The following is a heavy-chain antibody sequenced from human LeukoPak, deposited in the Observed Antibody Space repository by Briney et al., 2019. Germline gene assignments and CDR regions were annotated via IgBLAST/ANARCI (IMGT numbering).Heavy chain of an antibody. V-gene: IGHV3-21*01. CDR1: GFTFSIYT. J-gene: IGHJ4*02. Sequence: KSGGSLRLSCAASGFTFSIYTMNWVRQAPGKGLEWVSSISTSSHYIYYADSVKGRVTISRDNAKSSLYLQLDSLRAEDTAVYYCARDQCSTTTCPIDYWGQGTLDTVAS. D-gene: IGHD2-2*01. CDR3: ARDQCSTTTCPIDY. CDR2: ISTSSHYI.